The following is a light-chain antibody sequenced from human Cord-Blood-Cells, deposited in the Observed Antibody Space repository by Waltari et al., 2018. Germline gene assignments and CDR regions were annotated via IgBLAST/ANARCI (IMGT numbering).Light chain of an antibody. V-gene: IGKV1-39*01. Sequence: IQMTQSPSSLSASVGDRVTITCRASQSISSYLNWYQQIPGKAPKLLIYAASSLQSGVPSRFSGSGSGTDFTLTISSLQPEDFATYYCQQSYSTPHTFGQGTKLEIK. CDR2: AAS. J-gene: IGKJ2*01. CDR3: QQSYSTPHT. CDR1: QSISSY.